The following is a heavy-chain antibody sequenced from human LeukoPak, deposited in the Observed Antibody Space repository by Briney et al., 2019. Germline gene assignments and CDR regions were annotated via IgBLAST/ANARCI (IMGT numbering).Heavy chain of an antibody. CDR1: GFAFSSYS. V-gene: IGHV3-21*01. CDR3: ARGHYYGSGTYDYYFDY. CDR2: ITATSSYI. Sequence: GGSLRLSCAASGFAFSSYSMNWVRQAPRKGLEWVSSITATSSYIYYADSVKGRFTISRDNAKNSLYLQMNSLRAEGTALYYCARGHYYGSGTYDYYFDYWGQGTLVTVSS. D-gene: IGHD3-10*01. J-gene: IGHJ4*02.